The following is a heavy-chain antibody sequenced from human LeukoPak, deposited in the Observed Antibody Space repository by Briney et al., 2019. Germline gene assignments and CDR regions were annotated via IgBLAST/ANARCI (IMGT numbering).Heavy chain of an antibody. CDR2: ISGSGGST. J-gene: IGHJ4*02. D-gene: IGHD6-19*01. V-gene: IGHV3-23*01. CDR3: AKGVGGSSGIDYY. CDR1: GFTFSTSW. Sequence: GGSLRLSCAASGFTFSTSWMSWVRQVPARGLEWVSPISGSGGSTYYADSVKGRFTISRDNSKNTLYLQMNSLRAEDTAVYYCAKGVGGSSGIDYYWGQGTLVTVSS.